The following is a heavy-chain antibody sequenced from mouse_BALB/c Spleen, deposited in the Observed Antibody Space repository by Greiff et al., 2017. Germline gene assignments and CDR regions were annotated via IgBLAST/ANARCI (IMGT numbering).Heavy chain of an antibody. D-gene: IGHD1-1*01. Sequence: EVKLVESGGGLVQPGGSLRLSCATSGFTFTDYYMSWVRQPPGKALEWLGFIRNKANGYTTEYSASVKGRFTISRDNSQSILYLQMNTLRAEDSATYYCARDKGGPRGRGAMDYWGQGTSVTVSS. CDR2: IRNKANGYTT. V-gene: IGHV7-3*02. J-gene: IGHJ4*01. CDR3: ARDKGGPRGRGAMDY. CDR1: GFTFTDYY.